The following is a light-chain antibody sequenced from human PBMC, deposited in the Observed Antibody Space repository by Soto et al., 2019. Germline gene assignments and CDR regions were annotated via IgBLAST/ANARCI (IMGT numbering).Light chain of an antibody. CDR3: QQYGDWPLT. CDR1: QRVGNN. Sequence: EIVVTQSPATLSVSPGERATLSCRSSQRVGNNLAWYQQKPGQAPRLLIFATSPRATGVPSRFSGSGSGTEFTITICRLQSEDFGVYYCQQYGDWPLTVGGGAK. J-gene: IGKJ4*01. CDR2: ATS. V-gene: IGKV3-15*01.